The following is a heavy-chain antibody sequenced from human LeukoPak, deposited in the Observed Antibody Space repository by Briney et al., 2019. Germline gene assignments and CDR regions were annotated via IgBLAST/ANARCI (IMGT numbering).Heavy chain of an antibody. V-gene: IGHV4-59*01. D-gene: IGHD4-23*01. CDR1: GGSISSYY. J-gene: IGHJ3*02. CDR3: ARVPLVTLDAFDI. CDR2: IYYSGST. Sequence: SSETLSLTCTVSGGSISSYYWSWIRQPPGKGLEWIGYIYYSGSTNYNPSLKSRVTISVDTSKNQFSLKLSSVTAAGTAVYYCARVPLVTLDAFDIWGQGTMVTVSS.